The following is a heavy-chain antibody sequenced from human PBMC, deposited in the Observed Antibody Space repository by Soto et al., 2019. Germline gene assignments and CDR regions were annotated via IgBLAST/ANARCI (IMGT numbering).Heavy chain of an antibody. CDR1: EGTFSSYA. CDR2: IIPIFGTA. V-gene: IGHV1-69*12. D-gene: IGHD1-7*01. J-gene: IGHJ4*02. Sequence: QVQLVQSGAEVKKPGSSVKVSCKASEGTFSSYAISWVRQAPGQGLEWMGGIIPIFGTANYAQKFQGRVTITADESTSTAYLELSSLRSEDTAVYYFATPLTGTTVGPLDYWRQGTLVTVSS. CDR3: ATPLTGTTVGPLDY.